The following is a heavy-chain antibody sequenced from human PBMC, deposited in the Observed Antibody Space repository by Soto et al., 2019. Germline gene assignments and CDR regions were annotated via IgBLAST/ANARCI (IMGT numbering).Heavy chain of an antibody. CDR1: GFTFSIYS. CDR3: AKDWTSI. D-gene: IGHD3-3*01. V-gene: IGHV3-23*01. J-gene: IGHJ3*02. Sequence: EVQLLESGGGLVQPGGSLRISCAASGFTFSIYSMTWVRQAPGKGLEWVSTISGSGGSTYYTESVKCRFTISRDNSKNTLFLQLKSLRAEDTAVYYCAKDWTSIWGQWTMVTVSS. CDR2: ISGSGGST.